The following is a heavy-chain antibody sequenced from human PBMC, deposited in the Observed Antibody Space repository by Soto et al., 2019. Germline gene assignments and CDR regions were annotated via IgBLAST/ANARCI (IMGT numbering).Heavy chain of an antibody. Sequence: SVKVSCKASGGTFSSYAISWVRQAPGQGLEWMGGIIPIFGTANYAQRFQGRVTITADESTSTAYMELSSLRSEDTAVYYCARVNVTTVTTFDYWGQGTLVTVSS. D-gene: IGHD4-17*01. CDR2: IIPIFGTA. CDR3: ARVNVTTVTTFDY. CDR1: GGTFSSYA. J-gene: IGHJ4*02. V-gene: IGHV1-69*13.